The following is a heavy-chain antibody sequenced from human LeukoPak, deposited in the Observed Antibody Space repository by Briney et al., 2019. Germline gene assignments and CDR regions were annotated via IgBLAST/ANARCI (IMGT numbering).Heavy chain of an antibody. D-gene: IGHD6-13*01. CDR3: AGQQLAYYYYYYMDV. J-gene: IGHJ6*03. V-gene: IGHV3-23*01. CDR2: ISGSGEST. Sequence: GGSLRLSCAASGFTFSSYGMSWVRQAPGKGLEWVSAISGSGESTYYADSVKGRCTISRDNSKNTLYLQMNSLRAEDTAVYYCAGQQLAYYYYYYMDVWGKGTTVTISS. CDR1: GFTFSSYG.